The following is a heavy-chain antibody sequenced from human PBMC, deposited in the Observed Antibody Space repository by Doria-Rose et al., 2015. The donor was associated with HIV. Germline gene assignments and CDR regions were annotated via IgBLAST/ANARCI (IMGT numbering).Heavy chain of an antibody. D-gene: IGHD6-13*01. Sequence: ESGPVLVKPTETLTLTCTVSGVSLSSPGMGVSWIRQPPGKALEWLANIFSDDERSYKTSLKSRLTISSGTSKRQVVLTMTDMDPVDTATYYCARIKSSRWYHKYYFDFWGQGTLVIVSA. CDR3: ARIKSSRWYHKYYFDF. CDR2: IFSDDER. CDR1: GVSLSSPGMG. J-gene: IGHJ4*02. V-gene: IGHV2-26*01.